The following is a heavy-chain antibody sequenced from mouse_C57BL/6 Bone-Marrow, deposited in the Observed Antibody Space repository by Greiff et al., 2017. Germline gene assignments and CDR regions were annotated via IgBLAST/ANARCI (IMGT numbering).Heavy chain of an antibody. Sequence: VQLQQPGAELVRPGSSVKLSCKASGYTFTSYWMDWVKQRPGQGLEWIGNIYPSDSETYYTQKLKDKDTLTVDKSSSTAYMQLSSLTSEDSAVYYCARLGYDYGGFAYWGQGTLVTVSA. D-gene: IGHD2-4*01. CDR1: GYTFTSYW. CDR3: ARLGYDYGGFAY. CDR2: IYPSDSET. J-gene: IGHJ3*01. V-gene: IGHV1-61*01.